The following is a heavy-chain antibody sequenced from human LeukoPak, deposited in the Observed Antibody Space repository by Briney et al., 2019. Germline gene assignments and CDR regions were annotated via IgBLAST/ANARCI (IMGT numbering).Heavy chain of an antibody. CDR1: GSTFSGYW. Sequence: GGSLRLSCAASGSTFSGYWMHWVRQAPGKGLVWVSRINGDGSSTTYADSVKGRFTISRDNAKNTLYLQMNSLRAEDTAVYYCARGGSGGYVQPGDYWGQGTLVTVSS. CDR3: ARGGSGGYVQPGDY. V-gene: IGHV3-74*01. J-gene: IGHJ4*02. CDR2: INGDGSST. D-gene: IGHD3-10*01.